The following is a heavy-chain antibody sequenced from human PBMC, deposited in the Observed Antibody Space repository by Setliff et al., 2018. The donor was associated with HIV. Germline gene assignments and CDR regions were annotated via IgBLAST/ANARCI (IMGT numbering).Heavy chain of an antibody. V-gene: IGHV5-51*01. CDR1: GYTFSNYW. Sequence: PGEALKISCKGSGYTFSNYWIAWVRQMPGKGLEWMGIIYPGDSDTRYSPSFQGQVTISADKSISTAYLQWSSLKASDTAMYYCARQGGAYSYGHGNWFDPWGQGTLVTVSS. CDR3: ARQGGAYSYGHGNWFDP. CDR2: IYPGDSDT. J-gene: IGHJ5*02. D-gene: IGHD5-18*01.